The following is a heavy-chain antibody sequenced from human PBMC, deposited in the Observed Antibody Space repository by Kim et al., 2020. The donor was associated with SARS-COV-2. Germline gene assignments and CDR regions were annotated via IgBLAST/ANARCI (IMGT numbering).Heavy chain of an antibody. Sequence: GGSLRLSCAASGFTFDDYTMHWVRQAPGKGLEWVSLISWDGGSTYYADSVKGRFTISRDNSKNSLYLQMNSLRTEDTALYYCAKDSSGYYYGGNFDYWGQGTLVTVSS. J-gene: IGHJ4*02. CDR2: ISWDGGST. CDR1: GFTFDDYT. D-gene: IGHD3-22*01. V-gene: IGHV3-43*01. CDR3: AKDSSGYYYGGNFDY.